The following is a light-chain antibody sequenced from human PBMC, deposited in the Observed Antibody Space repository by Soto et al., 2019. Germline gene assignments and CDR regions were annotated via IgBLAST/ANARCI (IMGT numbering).Light chain of an antibody. CDR2: DVR. J-gene: IGLJ3*02. Sequence: QSALTQPSSMSGSPGQSIPISCTGTTSDIGAYEHVSWYQQRPGRAPKVLIYDVRIRPSEVSNRFSGSKSGDAASLTISGLQAGDEAVYYCASKTTSSTVLFGGGTKLTVL. CDR3: ASKTTSSTVL. V-gene: IGLV2-14*03. CDR1: TSDIGAYEH.